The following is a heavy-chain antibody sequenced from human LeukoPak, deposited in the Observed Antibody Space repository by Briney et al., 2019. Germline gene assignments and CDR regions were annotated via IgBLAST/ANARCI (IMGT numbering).Heavy chain of an antibody. Sequence: GRSLRLSCAASGFTFSSYGMHWVRQAPGKGLEWVAVISYDGSNKYYADSVKGRFTISRDNSRNTLYLQMNSLRAEDTAVYYCAKDISTSGSYYIVGYFDYWSQGTLVTVSS. CDR1: GFTFSSYG. J-gene: IGHJ4*02. D-gene: IGHD3-10*01. CDR2: ISYDGSNK. CDR3: AKDISTSGSYYIVGYFDY. V-gene: IGHV3-30*18.